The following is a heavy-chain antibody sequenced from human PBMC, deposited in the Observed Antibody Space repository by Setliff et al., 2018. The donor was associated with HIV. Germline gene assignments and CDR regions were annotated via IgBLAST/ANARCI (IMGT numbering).Heavy chain of an antibody. CDR3: AKDSRRGDAYNVGVFDF. J-gene: IGHJ3*01. CDR2: ISGSGGTK. CDR1: EFTFSSYA. V-gene: IGHV3-23*01. Sequence: PGGSLRLSCVASEFTFSSYAMNWVRQAPGKGLEWVSTISGSGGTKYYADSVKGRFTISRDNSKNTLYLRMGSLRAEDTAIYYCAKDSRRGDAYNVGVFDFWGQGTMVTVSS. D-gene: IGHD3-10*01.